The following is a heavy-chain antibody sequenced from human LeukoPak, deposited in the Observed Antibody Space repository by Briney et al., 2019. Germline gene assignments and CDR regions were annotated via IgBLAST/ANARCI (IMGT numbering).Heavy chain of an antibody. D-gene: IGHD1-26*01. V-gene: IGHV3-21*04. CDR1: GFTFSSYS. J-gene: IGHJ1*01. CDR2: ISSSSTYI. CDR3: ATPRGGRYSGSYNHNKYFQH. Sequence: GGSLRLSCAASGFTFSSYSMNWVRQAPGKGLEWVSFISSSSTYIYYADSMKGRFTISRDDAKSSLYLQMNSLRAEDTAVYYCATPRGGRYSGSYNHNKYFQHWGQGTLVTVSS.